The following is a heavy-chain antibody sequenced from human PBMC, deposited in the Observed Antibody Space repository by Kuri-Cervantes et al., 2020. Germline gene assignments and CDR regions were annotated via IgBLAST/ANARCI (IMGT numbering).Heavy chain of an antibody. CDR2: INTNTGNP. V-gene: IGHV7-4-1*01. Sequence: ASVKVSCKASGYSFTNYAMNWVRQAPGQGPEWMGWINTNTGNPTYAQGFTGRFVFSLDTSVSTAYLQICSLKAEDTALYHCAKESVAGLYYYYMDVWGKGTTVTVSS. CDR1: GYSFTNYA. CDR3: AKESVAGLYYYYMDV. J-gene: IGHJ6*03. D-gene: IGHD6-19*01.